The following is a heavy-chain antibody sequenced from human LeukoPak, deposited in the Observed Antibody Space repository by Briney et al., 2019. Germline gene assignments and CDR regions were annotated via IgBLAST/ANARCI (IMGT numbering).Heavy chain of an antibody. CDR1: GFTVSSNY. Sequence: GGSLRLSCAASGFTVSSNYMSWVRQAPGKGLEWVSVIYSGGSTYYADSVKGRFTISRDNSKNTLYLQMNSLRAEDTAVYYCARDDPSRNYYDSSGYFGSPTFDYWGQGTLVTVSS. J-gene: IGHJ4*02. V-gene: IGHV3-66*01. CDR3: ARDDPSRNYYDSSGYFGSPTFDY. CDR2: IYSGGST. D-gene: IGHD3-22*01.